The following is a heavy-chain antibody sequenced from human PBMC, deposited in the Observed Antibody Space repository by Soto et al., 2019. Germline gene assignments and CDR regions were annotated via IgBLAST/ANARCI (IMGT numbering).Heavy chain of an antibody. CDR2: ISGSGGST. J-gene: IGHJ5*02. V-gene: IGHV3-23*01. D-gene: IGHD6-13*01. CDR1: GFTFSSYA. CDR3: ARVNKGEGAAATNWGFDP. Sequence: PGGSLRLSCAASGFTFSSYAMSWVRQAPGKGLEWVSAISGSGGSTYYADSVKGRFTISRDNSKSTLYLQMNSLRAEDTAVYYCARVNKGEGAAATNWGFDPWGQGTLVTVSS.